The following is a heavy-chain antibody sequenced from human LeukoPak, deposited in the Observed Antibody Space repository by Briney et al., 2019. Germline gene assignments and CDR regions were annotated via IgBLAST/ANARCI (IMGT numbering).Heavy chain of an antibody. J-gene: IGHJ3*02. Sequence: GASVKVSCMASGYIFTIYGISWVRQAPGQGLQWMGWISGYNGNTNYAQKLQGRVTMTTDTSTSTAYMELRSLRSDDTAVYYCARDSYYDSRGYYYHDAFDIWGQGTMVTVSS. CDR3: ARDSYYDSRGYYYHDAFDI. V-gene: IGHV1-18*01. D-gene: IGHD3-22*01. CDR2: ISGYNGNT. CDR1: GYIFTIYG.